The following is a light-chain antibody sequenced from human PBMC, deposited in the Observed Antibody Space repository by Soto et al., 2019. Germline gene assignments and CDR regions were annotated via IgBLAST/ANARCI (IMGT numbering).Light chain of an antibody. CDR1: QSVSGY. CDR2: GAS. Sequence: EIVMTQSPATLSVSPGERATLSCRASQSVSGYLAWYQQKPGQPPRLLIYGASTRATGIPARFSGSGSGTDFTLTISSREPEDVAVYNCQYRSNWSPGTFGQGTRLEIK. J-gene: IGKJ5*01. V-gene: IGKV3-11*01. CDR3: QYRSNWSPGT.